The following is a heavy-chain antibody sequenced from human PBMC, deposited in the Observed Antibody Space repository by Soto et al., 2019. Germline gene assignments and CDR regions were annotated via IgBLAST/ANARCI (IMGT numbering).Heavy chain of an antibody. CDR2: ISSNSAYI. V-gene: IGHV3-21*01. D-gene: IGHD6-13*01. CDR3: TRDASRDSSARGWFDP. CDR1: GFTFRSFT. Sequence: LRLSCAASGFTFRSFTINWVRQSPCKVLEWVSTISSNSAYIYYTDALRGRFTISRDNAKNSLHLQMNSLRAEDTAVYYCTRDASRDSSARGWFDPWGPGTLVTVSS. J-gene: IGHJ5*02.